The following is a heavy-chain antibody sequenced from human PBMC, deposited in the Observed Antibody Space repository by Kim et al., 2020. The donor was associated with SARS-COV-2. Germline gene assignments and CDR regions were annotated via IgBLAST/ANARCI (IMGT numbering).Heavy chain of an antibody. CDR3: AGLSGITLAGLPF. V-gene: IGHV1-69*02. CDR1: GGTLNSYS. CDR2: VVPAVGVT. J-gene: IGHJ4*02. Sequence: SVKVSCKASGGTLNSYSFHWVRQAPGQGLEWMGRVVPAVGVTNYAQQFQGRVTITADASTSTSYMEFSSLKSDDTAVYYCAGLSGITLAGLPFWGQGTLVTVSS. D-gene: IGHD6-19*01.